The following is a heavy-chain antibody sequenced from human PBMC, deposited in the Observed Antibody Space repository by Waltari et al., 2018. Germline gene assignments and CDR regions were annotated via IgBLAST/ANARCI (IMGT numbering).Heavy chain of an antibody. CDR3: ARGRYSSSWQTFDY. D-gene: IGHD6-13*01. CDR1: GGSFSGYY. V-gene: IGHV4-34*01. J-gene: IGHJ4*02. Sequence: QVHLQQWGAGRLKPSETLSLTCAVYGGSFSGYYWICIRQPPGKGLEWIGEINHSGSTNYNPSLKSRVTISVDTSKNQFSLKLSSVTAADTAVYYCARGRYSSSWQTFDYWGQGTLVTVSS. CDR2: INHSGST.